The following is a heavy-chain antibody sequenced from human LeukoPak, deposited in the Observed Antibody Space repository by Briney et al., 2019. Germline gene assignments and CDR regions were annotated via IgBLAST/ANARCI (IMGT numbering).Heavy chain of an antibody. D-gene: IGHD3-22*01. CDR2: IIPIFGTA. J-gene: IGHJ4*02. CDR1: GGTFSSYA. CDR3: ARDLYDSSGYYYSPGY. Sequence: ASVKLSCKASGGTFSSYAISWVRQAPGQGIEWMGGIIPIFGTANYAQKFQGRVTITTDESTSTAYMELSSLRSEDKAVYYCARDLYDSSGYYYSPGYWGQGTLVTVSS. V-gene: IGHV1-69*05.